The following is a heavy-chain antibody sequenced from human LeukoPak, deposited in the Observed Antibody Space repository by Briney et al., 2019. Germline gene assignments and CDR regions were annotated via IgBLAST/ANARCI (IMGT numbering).Heavy chain of an antibody. CDR1: GGSVSSGTYY. V-gene: IGHV4-61*01. CDR3: ARVEWFGELSPFDI. CDR2: IYYSGST. D-gene: IGHD3-10*01. Sequence: SETLSLTCTVSGGSVSSGTYYWSWIRQPPGEGLEWIGYIYYSGSTNYNPSLKSRVTISVDTSKNQLSLKLSSVTAADTAVYYCARVEWFGELSPFDIWGQGTMVTVSS. J-gene: IGHJ3*02.